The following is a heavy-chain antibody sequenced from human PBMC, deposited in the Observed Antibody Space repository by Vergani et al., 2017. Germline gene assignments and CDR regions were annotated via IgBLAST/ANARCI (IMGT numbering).Heavy chain of an antibody. CDR3: ARSQGDYWYFDL. CDR2: IHNRGKT. Sequence: QVRLEESGPGLLKPSETLSLTCFVPGYSIASGFYWAWIRQSPGGGLQWLPSIHNRGKTYHTPSLKSRVSVALDTSKNRFSLNLTSVTATDTADYYCARSQGDYWYFDLWGPGSLVTVSS. J-gene: IGHJ2*01. CDR1: GYSIASGFY. V-gene: IGHV4-38-2*01. D-gene: IGHD2-21*01.